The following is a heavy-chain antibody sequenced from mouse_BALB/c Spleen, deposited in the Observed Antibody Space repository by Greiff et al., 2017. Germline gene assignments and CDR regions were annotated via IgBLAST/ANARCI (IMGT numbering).Heavy chain of an antibody. CDR3: AREGYYGSFDY. Sequence: EVKVEESGGGLVQPGGSRKLSCAASGFTFSSFGMHWVRQAPEKGLEWVAYISSGSSTIYYADTVKGRFTISRDNPKNTLFLQMTSLRSEDTAMYYCAREGYYGSFDYWGQGTTLTVSS. CDR1: GFTFSSFG. V-gene: IGHV5-17*02. CDR2: ISSGSSTI. D-gene: IGHD1-1*01. J-gene: IGHJ2*01.